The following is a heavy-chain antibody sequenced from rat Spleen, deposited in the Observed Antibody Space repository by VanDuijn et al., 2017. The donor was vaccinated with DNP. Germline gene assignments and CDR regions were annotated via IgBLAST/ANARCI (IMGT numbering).Heavy chain of an antibody. CDR1: GFTFSDYW. Sequence: EVQLVESGGGLLQPGNSLKLSCAASGFTFSDYWMTWIRQVPGKGLEWVASTIGSGGNTYYPDSLKGQFTISRDNAKNTLYLQMNSLRSEDTATYYCARGVYGGYLYFDYWGQGVMVTVSS. J-gene: IGHJ2*01. CDR3: ARGVYGGYLYFDY. CDR2: TIGSGGNT. D-gene: IGHD1-11*01. V-gene: IGHV5-31*01.